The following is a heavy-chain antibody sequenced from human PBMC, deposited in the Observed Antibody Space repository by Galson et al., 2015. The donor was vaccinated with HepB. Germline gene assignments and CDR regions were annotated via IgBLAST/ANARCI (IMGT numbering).Heavy chain of an antibody. CDR3: TKGRHCTGGPCST. Sequence: SVKVSCKASGYTFINSDINWVRQANGQGLEWMGSMRPNSGNTVYVQKFQGRLMMTRNVSINTAYMELNNLTFEDTGIYYCTKGRHCTGGPCSTWGQGTQVTVSS. CDR2: MRPNSGNT. V-gene: IGHV1-8*01. CDR1: GYTFINSD. D-gene: IGHD2-8*02. J-gene: IGHJ5*02.